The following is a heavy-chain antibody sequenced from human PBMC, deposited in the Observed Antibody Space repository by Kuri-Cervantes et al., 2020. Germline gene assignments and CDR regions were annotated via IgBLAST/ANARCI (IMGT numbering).Heavy chain of an antibody. CDR1: GFTFSSYE. V-gene: IGHV3-48*03. CDR3: ARGPGVGAAGDY. CDR2: ISSSGSTI. J-gene: IGHJ4*02. D-gene: IGHD6-13*01. Sequence: GESLKISCAVSGFTFSSYEMNWVRQAPGKGPEWLSYISSSGSTIYYADSVKGRFTISRDNAKNSLYLQMNSLRAEDTAVYYCARGPGVGAAGDYWGQGTLVTVSS.